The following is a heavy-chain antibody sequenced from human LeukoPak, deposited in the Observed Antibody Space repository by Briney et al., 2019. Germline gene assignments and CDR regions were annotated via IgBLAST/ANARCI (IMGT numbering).Heavy chain of an antibody. CDR3: ARPPIMVRGVIFWFDP. Sequence: ASVKVSCKASGYTFTVYHMRWVRQAPGQGLEWMGWINPKSGGTKYAQKFQGRVTMTRDTSISTAYMELSRLRSDDTAVYYCARPPIMVRGVIFWFDPWGQGTLVTVSS. D-gene: IGHD3-10*01. V-gene: IGHV1-2*02. CDR2: INPKSGGT. CDR1: GYTFTVYH. J-gene: IGHJ5*02.